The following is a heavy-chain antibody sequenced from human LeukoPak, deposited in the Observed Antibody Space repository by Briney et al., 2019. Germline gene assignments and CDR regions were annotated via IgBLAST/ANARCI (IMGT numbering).Heavy chain of an antibody. D-gene: IGHD1-26*01. CDR2: IYYSGST. Sequence: SETLSLTCTVSGGSISSSSYYWGWIRQPPGKGLEWIGSIYYSGSTYYNPSLKSRVTISVDTSKNQFSLKLSSVTAADTAVYYCARHRPWEYYFDYWGRGTLVTVSS. CDR3: ARHRPWEYYFDY. J-gene: IGHJ4*02. CDR1: GGSISSSSYY. V-gene: IGHV4-39*01.